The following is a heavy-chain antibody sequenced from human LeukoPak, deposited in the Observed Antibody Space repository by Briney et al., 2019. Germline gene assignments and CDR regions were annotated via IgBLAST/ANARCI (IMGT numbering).Heavy chain of an antibody. CDR1: GYNFIAYD. D-gene: IGHD3-10*01. Sequence: ASVKVSCKASGYNFIAYDFSWVRQAAGQGLEWIGWMDPNNGHTGYSEKFQGRVSMTRDTSINTIYMELSSLRFEDTAVYYCTRGALYGSGNFYLDFWGQGTLVTVSS. V-gene: IGHV1-8*01. CDR3: TRGALYGSGNFYLDF. CDR2: MDPNNGHT. J-gene: IGHJ4*02.